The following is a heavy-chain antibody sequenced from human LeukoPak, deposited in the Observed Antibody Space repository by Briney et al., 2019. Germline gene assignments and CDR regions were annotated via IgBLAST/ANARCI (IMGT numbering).Heavy chain of an antibody. V-gene: IGHV3-23*01. Sequence: PGGPLRLSCAASGFTFSRYAMSWVRQAPGKGLEWVCGISNSGESPYYANSVEGRFTISRDNSKNTLYLEINSLRAEDTAVYYCAKKSRDGYNPFDYVGQGTLVTVSS. CDR1: GFTFSRYA. CDR3: AKKSRDGYNPFDY. J-gene: IGHJ4*02. D-gene: IGHD5-24*01. CDR2: ISNSGESP.